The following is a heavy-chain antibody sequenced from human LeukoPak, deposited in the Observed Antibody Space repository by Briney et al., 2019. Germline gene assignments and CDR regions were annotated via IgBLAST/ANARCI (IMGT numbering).Heavy chain of an antibody. CDR2: IIPIFGTA. J-gene: IGHJ6*02. CDR1: GGTFSSYA. D-gene: IGHD6-19*01. CDR3: ARDRIVRIAVAGTYYYSGMDV. V-gene: IGHV1-69*13. Sequence: SVKVSCKASGGTFSSYAISWVRQAPGQGLEWMGGIIPIFGTANYAQKFQGRVTITADESTSTAYMELSSLRSEDTAVSYCARDRIVRIAVAGTYYYSGMDVWGQGTTVPVSS.